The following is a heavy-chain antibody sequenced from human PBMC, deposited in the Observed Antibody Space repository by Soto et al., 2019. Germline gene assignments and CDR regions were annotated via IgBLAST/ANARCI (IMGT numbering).Heavy chain of an antibody. CDR3: ARAPEYSSSSGEIDY. D-gene: IGHD6-6*01. CDR1: GFTFSSYS. CDR2: ISSSSSYI. Sequence: GGSLRLSCAASGFTFSSYSMNCVRQAPGKGLEWVSSISSSSSYIYYADSVKGRFTISRDNAKNSLYLQMNSLRAEDTAVYYCARAPEYSSSSGEIDYWGQGTLVTVSS. J-gene: IGHJ4*02. V-gene: IGHV3-21*01.